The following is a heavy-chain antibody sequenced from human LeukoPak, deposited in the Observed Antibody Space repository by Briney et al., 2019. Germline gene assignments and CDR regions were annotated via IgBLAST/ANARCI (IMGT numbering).Heavy chain of an antibody. D-gene: IGHD1-7*01. Sequence: PGRSLRLSCAASGFTFSNYGIHWVRQAPGKGLEWVALIWYDGSNKFYADSVKGRFTISRDNSKNTLYLQMNSLRDDDTAVYYCVRGVGVSRFNYLDPWGQGTLVIVSS. CDR3: VRGVGVSRFNYLDP. CDR1: GFTFSNYG. J-gene: IGHJ5*02. CDR2: IWYDGSNK. V-gene: IGHV3-33*01.